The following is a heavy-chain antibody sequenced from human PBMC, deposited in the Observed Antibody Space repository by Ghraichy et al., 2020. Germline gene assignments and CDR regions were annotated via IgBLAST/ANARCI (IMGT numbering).Heavy chain of an antibody. V-gene: IGHV1-69*13. Sequence: SVKVSCKASGGTFSSYGISWVRQAPGQGLEWMGGIIATFGTANYAQKFQGRVTITADESTSTVYMELSSLRSEDTAVYYCARDAQQGGYGVWVGNGMDVWGQGTTVTVSS. CDR3: ARDAQQGGYGVWVGNGMDV. CDR2: IIATFGTA. CDR1: GGTFSSYG. D-gene: IGHD5-12*01. J-gene: IGHJ6*02.